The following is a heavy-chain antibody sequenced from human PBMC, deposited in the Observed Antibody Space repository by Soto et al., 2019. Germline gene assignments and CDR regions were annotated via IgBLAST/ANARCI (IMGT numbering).Heavy chain of an antibody. Sequence: SVKVSCKASGGTFSSYAISWVRQAPGQGLEWMGWINAINGNTNYAQKFQGRVTITRDTSASTAYMELSSLRSEDTAMYYCAREPGSGNFYYYLDYWGQGTQVTVSS. J-gene: IGHJ4*02. D-gene: IGHD3-10*01. V-gene: IGHV1-69*10. CDR2: INAINGNT. CDR1: GGTFSSYA. CDR3: AREPGSGNFYYYLDY.